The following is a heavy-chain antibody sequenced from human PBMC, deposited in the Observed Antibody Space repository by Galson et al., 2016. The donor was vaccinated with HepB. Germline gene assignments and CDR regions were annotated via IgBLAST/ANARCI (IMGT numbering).Heavy chain of an antibody. Sequence: SLRLSCAASGFTFSSYGMTWVRHSPGKGLEWVASIRGSGDRAHYADSVRGRFTVCRDNSNNTLYLDMNGLRAEDTAFYYCARAEDYDIWSGYRSFDYWGQGALVTVSS. CDR1: GFTFSSYG. D-gene: IGHD3-3*01. J-gene: IGHJ4*02. V-gene: IGHV3-23*01. CDR3: ARAEDYDIWSGYRSFDY. CDR2: IRGSGDRA.